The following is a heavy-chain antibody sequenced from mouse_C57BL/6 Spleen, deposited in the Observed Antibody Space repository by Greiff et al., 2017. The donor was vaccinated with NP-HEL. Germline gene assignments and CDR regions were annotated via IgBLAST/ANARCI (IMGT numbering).Heavy chain of an antibody. D-gene: IGHD5-1*01. CDR2: ISYDGSN. CDR1: GYSITSGYY. CDR3: ASGDVPFAY. J-gene: IGHJ3*01. Sequence: EVKLVESGPGLVKPSQSLSLTCSVTGYSITSGYYWNWIRQFPGNKLEWMGYISYDGSNNYNPSLKNRISITRDTSKNQFFLKLNSVTTEDTATYYCASGDVPFAYWGQGTLVTVSA. V-gene: IGHV3-6*01.